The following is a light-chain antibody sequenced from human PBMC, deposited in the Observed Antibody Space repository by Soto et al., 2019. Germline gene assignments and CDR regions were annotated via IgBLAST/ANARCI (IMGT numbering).Light chain of an antibody. CDR2: GVS. J-gene: IGKJ1*01. Sequence: EFVLTQSPGTLSLSPGERATLSCRASESPSSSYFAWYQQKPGQAPRLLIYGVSSRATGIPDRFSGSRSGTDFTLTIRRLEPEDFAVYFCQHYGTSPLTFGQGTKVEIK. V-gene: IGKV3-20*01. CDR1: ESPSSSY. CDR3: QHYGTSPLT.